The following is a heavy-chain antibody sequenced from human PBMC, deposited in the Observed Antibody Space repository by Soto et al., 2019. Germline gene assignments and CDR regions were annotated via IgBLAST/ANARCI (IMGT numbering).Heavy chain of an antibody. D-gene: IGHD3-10*01. J-gene: IGHJ4*02. CDR2: IIPLFNTP. Sequence: QVQLEQSGAAVKMPGSSVRLSCKASGGSFYSYVFFWVRQAPGQGLEYMGGIIPLFNTPSYSQKFQGRATIAADGSTPTAHLDLNSLTSEDTALYFCAIMGRDGDEFDSFLQYWGQGSLVTVSS. CDR3: AIMGRDGDEFDSFLQY. V-gene: IGHV1-69*01. CDR1: GGSFYSYV.